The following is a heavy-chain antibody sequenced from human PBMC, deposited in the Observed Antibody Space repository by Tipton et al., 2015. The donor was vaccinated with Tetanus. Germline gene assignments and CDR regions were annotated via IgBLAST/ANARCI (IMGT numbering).Heavy chain of an antibody. CDR1: GGSIDSGDYS. J-gene: IGHJ4*02. V-gene: IGHV4-30-2*01. D-gene: IGHD5-18*01. Sequence: LRLSCAVSGGSIDSGDYSWSWIRQPPGKGLEWIGNIYQSGKIYYKASLRSRLTMSFKMSKNQFSLKLTSVTAADTAVYYCVRGRGLGAYSYGFEYWGQGALVTVSS. CDR3: VRGRGLGAYSYGFEY. CDR2: IYQSGKI.